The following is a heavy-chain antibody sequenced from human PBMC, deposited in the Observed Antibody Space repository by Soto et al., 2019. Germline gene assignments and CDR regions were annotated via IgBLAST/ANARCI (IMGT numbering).Heavy chain of an antibody. CDR1: GFTFSSYG. V-gene: IGHV3-33*01. J-gene: IGHJ4*02. CDR3: ARDRVNYDSSGYQYYFDY. Sequence: QVQLVESGGGVVQPGRSLRLSCAASGFTFSSYGMHWVRQAPGKGLEWVAVIWYDGSNKYYADSVKGRFTISRDNSKNKLYLQMNSMRDEDTAVYYCARDRVNYDSSGYQYYFDYWGQGTLVTVS. CDR2: IWYDGSNK. D-gene: IGHD3-22*01.